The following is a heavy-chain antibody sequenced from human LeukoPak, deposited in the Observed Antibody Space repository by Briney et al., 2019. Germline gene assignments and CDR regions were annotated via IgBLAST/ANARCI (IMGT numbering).Heavy chain of an antibody. V-gene: IGHV1-46*01. CDR2: INPSGGST. CDR3: LSLWYSPYYDY. Sequence: ASVKVSCKASGYTFTSYYMHWVRQAPGQGLEWMGIINPSGGSTSYAQKFQGRVTMTRDTSTSTVYMELSRLRSDDTAVYYCLSLWYSPYYDYWGQGTLVTVSS. CDR1: GYTFTSYY. D-gene: IGHD6-13*01. J-gene: IGHJ4*02.